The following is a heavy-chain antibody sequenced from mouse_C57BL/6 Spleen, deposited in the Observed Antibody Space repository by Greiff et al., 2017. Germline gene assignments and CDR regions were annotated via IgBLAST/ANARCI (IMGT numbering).Heavy chain of an antibody. J-gene: IGHJ3*01. CDR2: IWSGGST. CDR3: ASPLYYSNYEGFAY. CDR1: GFSLTSYG. V-gene: IGHV2-2*01. D-gene: IGHD2-5*01. Sequence: VMLVESGPGLVQPSQSLSITCTVSGFSLTSYGVHWVRQSPGKGLEWLGVIWSGGSTDYNAAFISRLSISKDNSKSQVFFKMNSLQADDTAIYYCASPLYYSNYEGFAYWGQGTLVTVSA.